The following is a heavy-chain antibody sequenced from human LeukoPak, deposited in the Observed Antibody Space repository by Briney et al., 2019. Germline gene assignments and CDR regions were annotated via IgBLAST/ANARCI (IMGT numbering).Heavy chain of an antibody. V-gene: IGHV3-21*01. CDR3: ARRGSSSWSGPNWFDP. CDR1: GFTFSSYS. CDR2: ISSSSSYI. Sequence: PGGSLRLSCAASGFTFSSYSMNWVRQAPGKGLEWVSSISSSSSYIYYADSVKGRFTISRDNAKNSLYLQMNSLRAEDTAVYYCARRGSSSWSGPNWFDPWGQGTLVTVSS. D-gene: IGHD6-13*01. J-gene: IGHJ5*02.